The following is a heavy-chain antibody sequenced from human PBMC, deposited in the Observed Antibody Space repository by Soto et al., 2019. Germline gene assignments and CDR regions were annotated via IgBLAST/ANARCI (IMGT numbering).Heavy chain of an antibody. V-gene: IGHV3-23*01. CDR3: YYYDSSGYGYNWFDP. CDR1: GFTFSIYA. CDR2: ISSSGGGT. Sequence: GGSLRLSCAASGFTFSIYAMSWVRQAPGKGLDWVSTISSSGGGTYYADSVKGRFTISRDNSKNTVYLQMNSLRDEDTALYYCYYYDSSGYGYNWFDPWGQGTLVTVSS. D-gene: IGHD3-22*01. J-gene: IGHJ5*02.